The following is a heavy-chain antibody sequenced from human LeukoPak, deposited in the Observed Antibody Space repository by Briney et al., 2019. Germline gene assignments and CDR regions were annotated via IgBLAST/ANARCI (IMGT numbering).Heavy chain of an antibody. CDR1: GGSFSGYY. CDR3: AREYYYDSSGYPDY. D-gene: IGHD3-22*01. J-gene: IGHJ4*02. CDR2: INHSGST. V-gene: IGHV4-34*01. Sequence: SETLSLTCAVYGGSFSGYYWSWIRQPPGKGLEWIGEINHSGSTNYNPSLKSRVTISVDTSKNQFSLKLSSVTAADTAVYYCAREYYYDSSGYPDYWGQGALVTVSS.